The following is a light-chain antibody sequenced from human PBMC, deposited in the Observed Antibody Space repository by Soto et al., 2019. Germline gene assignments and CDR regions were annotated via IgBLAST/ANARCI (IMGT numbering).Light chain of an antibody. Sequence: EIVMTQSPDTLSVSPGERATLSCRASQSVSSKLAWYQQKPGQAPRLLMYGASTRATGIPVRFSGGGSGTEFTLTISSLQSEDFALYYCQQRSAWPGITFGPGTRVDVK. J-gene: IGKJ3*01. CDR1: QSVSSK. V-gene: IGKV3-15*01. CDR2: GAS. CDR3: QQRSAWPGIT.